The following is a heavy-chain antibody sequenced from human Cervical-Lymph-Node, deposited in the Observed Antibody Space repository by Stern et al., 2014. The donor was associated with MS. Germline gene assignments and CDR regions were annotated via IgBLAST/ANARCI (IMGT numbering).Heavy chain of an antibody. J-gene: IGHJ4*02. Sequence: QVQLVQSGAEVKKPGSSVKVSCKASGGTFSSYAISWVRQAPGQGLEWMGGIIPIFGTANYAQKFQGRVTITADKSTSTAYMELSSLRSEDTAVYYCARGYCSGGSCYSRTHHFDYWGQGTLVTVSS. CDR1: GGTFSSYA. CDR3: ARGYCSGGSCYSRTHHFDY. D-gene: IGHD2-15*01. CDR2: IIPIFGTA. V-gene: IGHV1-69*06.